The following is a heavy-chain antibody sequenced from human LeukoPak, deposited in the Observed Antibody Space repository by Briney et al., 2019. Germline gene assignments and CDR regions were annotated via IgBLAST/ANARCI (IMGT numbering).Heavy chain of an antibody. CDR2: ISYDGSNK. J-gene: IGHJ4*02. Sequence: PGRSLRLSCAASGFTFSSYAMHWVRQAPGKGLEWVAVISYDGSNKYYADSVKGRFTISRDNSKNTLYLQMNSLRAEDTAVYYCARDSGMIFDYWGQGTLVTGSS. D-gene: IGHD3-10*01. CDR1: GFTFSSYA. V-gene: IGHV3-30-3*01. CDR3: ARDSGMIFDY.